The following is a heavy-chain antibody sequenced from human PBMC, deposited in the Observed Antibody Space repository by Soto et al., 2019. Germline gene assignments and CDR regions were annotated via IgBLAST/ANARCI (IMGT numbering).Heavy chain of an antibody. V-gene: IGHV3-30*18. CDR1: GFTFSSYG. CDR3: AKARRAFGVVIPGSN. D-gene: IGHD3-3*01. Sequence: QVQLVESGGGVVQPGRSLRLSCAASGFTFSSYGMHWVRQAPGKGLEWVAVISYDGSNKYYADSVKGRFTISRDNSKNTMYLQMNSLRAEDTAVYYCAKARRAFGVVIPGSNWGQGTLVTVSS. J-gene: IGHJ4*02. CDR2: ISYDGSNK.